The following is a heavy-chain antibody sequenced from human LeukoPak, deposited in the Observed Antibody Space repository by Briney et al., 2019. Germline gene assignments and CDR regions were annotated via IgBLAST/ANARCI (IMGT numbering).Heavy chain of an antibody. V-gene: IGHV1-18*01. CDR1: GYTFTSYG. Sequence: RASVKVSCKASGYTFTSYGISWVRQAPGQGLEWMGWISAYNGDTNYAQKLQGRVTKTTDTSTSTAYMELRSLRSDDTAVYYCARGGPAPHRITLIVVASSTDAFDIWGQGTMVTVSS. CDR3: ARGGPAPHRITLIVVASSTDAFDI. CDR2: ISAYNGDT. D-gene: IGHD3-22*01. J-gene: IGHJ3*02.